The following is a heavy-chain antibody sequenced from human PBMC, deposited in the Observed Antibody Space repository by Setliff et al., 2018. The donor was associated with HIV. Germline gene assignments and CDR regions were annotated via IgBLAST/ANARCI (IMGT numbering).Heavy chain of an antibody. CDR2: IYYSGST. Sequence: SETLSLTCTVSGGSISSHYWSWIRQPPGKGLEWIGYIYYSGSTNYNPSLKSRVTISVDTSKNQFSLKLSSVTAADTAVYYCARGLSSGWYGYWYFDLWGRGTLVTVSS. J-gene: IGHJ2*01. V-gene: IGHV4-59*11. CDR1: GGSISSHY. D-gene: IGHD6-19*01. CDR3: ARGLSSGWYGYWYFDL.